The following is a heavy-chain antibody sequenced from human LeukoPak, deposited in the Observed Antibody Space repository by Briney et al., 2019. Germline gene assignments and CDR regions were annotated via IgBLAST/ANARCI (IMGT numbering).Heavy chain of an antibody. CDR3: AREGLLVNGGFDI. CDR1: GFTFDEYG. V-gene: IGHV3-21*01. Sequence: GGSLRLSCAASGFTFDEYGMSWVRQAPGKGLEWLSSISTSSSHIYYTDSVKGRFTISRDNAKNSLSLQMNNLTLDDTAVYYCAREGLLVNGGFDIWGQGTMISVSS. J-gene: IGHJ3*02. CDR2: ISTSSSHI. D-gene: IGHD3/OR15-3a*01.